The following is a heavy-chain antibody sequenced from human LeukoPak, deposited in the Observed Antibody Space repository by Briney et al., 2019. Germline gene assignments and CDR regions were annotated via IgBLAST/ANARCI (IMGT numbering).Heavy chain of an antibody. D-gene: IGHD3-10*01. Sequence: GGSLRLSCAASGFTFSDYEMNWVRQAPGKGLEWVSYISYSGDTFYYADSVEGRFTISRDNAKNSLYLQMDSLRAEDTAVYYCARESLSITSDGSGKRTYYYYGMDVWGQGTSVTVSS. V-gene: IGHV3-48*03. CDR1: GFTFSDYE. J-gene: IGHJ6*02. CDR2: ISYSGDTF. CDR3: ARESLSITSDGSGKRTYYYYGMDV.